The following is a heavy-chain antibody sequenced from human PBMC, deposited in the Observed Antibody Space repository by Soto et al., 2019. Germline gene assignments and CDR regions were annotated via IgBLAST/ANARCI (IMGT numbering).Heavy chain of an antibody. Sequence: QVQLVQSGGEVKKPGAAVKVSCKASGYTFTTFGIGWVRQAPGQGLEWMGWISAYSGNTEYPEKLQGRVTMTIDTSTSTTYMELRRLRSDATSVYYCARAFCSVGSCYLDYWGQGALVTVSS. CDR2: ISAYSGNT. J-gene: IGHJ4*02. V-gene: IGHV1-18*01. D-gene: IGHD2-15*01. CDR3: ARAFCSVGSCYLDY. CDR1: GYTFTTFG.